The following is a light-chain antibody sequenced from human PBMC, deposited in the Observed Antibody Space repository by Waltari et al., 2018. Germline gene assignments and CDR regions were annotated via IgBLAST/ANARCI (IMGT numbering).Light chain of an antibody. Sequence: AIRMTQSPSSFSASTGDKVTITCRANQSVTSYLAWYQQKPGRAPKLLLYAVSTLQSGIPSRFSGAGSGTDFTLTINCLQSEDFATYYCQQYYSYPYTFGQGTKLEI. J-gene: IGKJ2*01. V-gene: IGKV1-8*01. CDR2: AVS. CDR1: QSVTSY. CDR3: QQYYSYPYT.